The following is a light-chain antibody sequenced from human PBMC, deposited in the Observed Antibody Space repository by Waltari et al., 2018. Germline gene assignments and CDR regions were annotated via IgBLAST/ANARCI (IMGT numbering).Light chain of an antibody. J-gene: IGKJ5*01. CDR3: QQRTNGPPVT. CDR2: DAS. Sequence: EIVLTQSPATLSLSPGESATLSCRASQSVSTYLAWYQPKPGQAPRLLIYDASNRATGIPARFSGSGSGTDFTLTISSLEPDDFAVYYCQQRTNGPPVTFGQGTRLDLK. CDR1: QSVSTY. V-gene: IGKV3-11*01.